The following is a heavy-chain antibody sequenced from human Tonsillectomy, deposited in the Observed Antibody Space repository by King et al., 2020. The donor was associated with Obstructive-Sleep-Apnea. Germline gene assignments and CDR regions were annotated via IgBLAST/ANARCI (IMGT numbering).Heavy chain of an antibody. Sequence: QLVQSGAEVKKPGESLRISCKGSGYSFTSYWISWVRQMPGKGLEWMGRMDPSDSYTNYSPSFQGHVTISADKSISTAYLQWSSLKASDTAMYYCARQGDGYNYLGYWGQGTLVTVSS. CDR1: GYSFTSYW. CDR3: ARQGDGYNYLGY. V-gene: IGHV5-10-1*03. D-gene: IGHD5-24*01. J-gene: IGHJ4*02. CDR2: MDPSDSYT.